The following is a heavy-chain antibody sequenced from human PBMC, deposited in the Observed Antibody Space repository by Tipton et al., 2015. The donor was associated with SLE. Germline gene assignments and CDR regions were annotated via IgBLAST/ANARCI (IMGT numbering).Heavy chain of an antibody. CDR1: GYSFTGYY. Sequence: QLVQSGAEVKKPGASVKVSCKASGYSFTGYYIHWVRQAPGQGLEWMGRIKSYSGDTDYAQKFQGRVTLTSDTSITTVYMELSGLRSDDTAVYYCARGADDFWSGSSYFDFWGQGTLVTVSS. V-gene: IGHV1-2*06. D-gene: IGHD3-3*01. CDR3: ARGADDFWSGSSYFDF. CDR2: IKSYSGDT. J-gene: IGHJ4*02.